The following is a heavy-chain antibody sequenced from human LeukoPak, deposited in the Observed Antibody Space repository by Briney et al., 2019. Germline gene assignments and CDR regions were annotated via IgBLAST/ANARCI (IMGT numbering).Heavy chain of an antibody. CDR3: ARDYSGSYTH. Sequence: GASVKVSCKASGYSFTDYYIHWVRQAPGQGLEWVGLIHPNSGDTFYAQKFRGRVTMTRDTSISTAYMELDRLTSDDTAVYYCARDYSGSYTHWAQGTLVTVSS. V-gene: IGHV1-2*06. D-gene: IGHD1-26*01. CDR2: IHPNSGDT. CDR1: GYSFTDYY. J-gene: IGHJ4*02.